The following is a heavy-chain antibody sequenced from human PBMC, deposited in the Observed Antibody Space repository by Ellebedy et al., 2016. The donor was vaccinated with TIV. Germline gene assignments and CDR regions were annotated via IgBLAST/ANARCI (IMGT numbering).Heavy chain of an antibody. CDR2: INPNSGGT. Sequence: AASVTVSCKASGYTFTGYYMHWVRQAPGQGLEWMGWINPNSGGTNYAQKFQGWVTMTRDTSISTAYMELSRLRSDDTAVYYCARGLATIGDAFDIWGQGTMVTVSS. CDR3: ARGLATIGDAFDI. V-gene: IGHV1-2*04. D-gene: IGHD5-24*01. J-gene: IGHJ3*02. CDR1: GYTFTGYY.